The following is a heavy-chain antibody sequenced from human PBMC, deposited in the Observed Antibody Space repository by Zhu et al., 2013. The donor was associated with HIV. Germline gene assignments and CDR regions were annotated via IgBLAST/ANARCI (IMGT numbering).Heavy chain of an antibody. CDR3: AREGHYYDSSGYDY. J-gene: IGHJ4*02. CDR1: GYTFTSYA. V-gene: IGHV1-3*01. Sequence: QVQVVQSGAEVKKPGASVKVSCKASGYTFTSYAMHWVRQAPGQRLEWMGWINVGNGNTKYSQMYQGRVTITRDTSASIAYMELSSLRSEDTAVYYCAREGHYYDSSGYDYWGQGTLVTVSS. D-gene: IGHD3-22*01. CDR2: INVGNGNT.